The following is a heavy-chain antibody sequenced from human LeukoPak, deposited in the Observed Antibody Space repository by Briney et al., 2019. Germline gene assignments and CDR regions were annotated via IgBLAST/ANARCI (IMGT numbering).Heavy chain of an antibody. D-gene: IGHD1-26*01. CDR1: GFAVSSNH. J-gene: IGHJ4*02. CDR3: ARASGGSSGY. Sequence: GGSLRLSCAASGFAVSSNHMNWVRQAPGKGLEWVSYISSSGSTIYYADSVKGRFTISRDNAKNSLYLQMNSLRAEDTAVYYCARASGGSSGYWGQGTLVTVSS. V-gene: IGHV3-48*04. CDR2: ISSSGSTI.